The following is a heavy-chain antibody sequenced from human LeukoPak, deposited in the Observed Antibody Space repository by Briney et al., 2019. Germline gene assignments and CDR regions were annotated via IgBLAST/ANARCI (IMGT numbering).Heavy chain of an antibody. CDR2: ISAYNGNT. V-gene: IGHV1-18*01. Sequence: GASVKVSCKASGYTFTSYGISWVRQAPGQGLEWMGWISAYNGNTNYAQKLQGRVTMTTDTSTSTAYMELRSLRSDDTAVYYCASAQFRWFVKLLFDLWGKGTWVNV. J-gene: IGHJ5*02. CDR1: GYTFTSYG. D-gene: IGHD3-10*01. CDR3: ASAQFRWFVKLLFDL.